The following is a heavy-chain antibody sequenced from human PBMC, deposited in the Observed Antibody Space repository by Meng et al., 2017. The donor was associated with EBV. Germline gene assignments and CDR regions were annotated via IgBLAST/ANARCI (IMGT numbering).Heavy chain of an antibody. Sequence: AHSPAEVKKPGSSVKVSCKTSGGPFRYYAISWVRQAPGQGLEWLGGFLPRLGAPNYAQKFHGRAKITADESTSTHYMDLSSLRSEDTAIYYCASESGRGYTPDYWGQGTLVTVSS. CDR2: FLPRLGAP. D-gene: IGHD3-10*01. CDR1: GGPFRYYA. CDR3: ASESGRGYTPDY. V-gene: IGHV1-69*01. J-gene: IGHJ4*02.